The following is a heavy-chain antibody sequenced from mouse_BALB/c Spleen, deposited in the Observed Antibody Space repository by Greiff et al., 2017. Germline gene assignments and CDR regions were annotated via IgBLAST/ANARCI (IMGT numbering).Heavy chain of an antibody. D-gene: IGHD2-13*01. CDR3: ARNSVRGYAMDY. CDR2: IWAGGST. Sequence: QVQLKGSGPGLVAPSQSLSITCTVSGFSLTSYGVHWVRQPPGKGLEWLGVIWAGGSTNYNSALMSRLSISKDNSKSQVFLKMNSLQTDDTAMYYCARNSVRGYAMDYWGQGTSVTVSS. V-gene: IGHV2-9*02. J-gene: IGHJ4*01. CDR1: GFSLTSYG.